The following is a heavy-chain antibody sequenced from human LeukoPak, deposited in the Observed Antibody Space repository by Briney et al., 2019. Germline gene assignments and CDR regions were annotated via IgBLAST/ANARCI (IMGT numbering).Heavy chain of an antibody. Sequence: GESLKISCKGSGYIFTNYWIGWVRHMPGKGLEWMGIIYPGDSDTRYSPSFQGQVTISADKSISTAYLQWSSLKASDTAMYYCARRGPTYYDFWSGYIDYWGQGTLVTVSS. CDR2: IYPGDSDT. CDR3: ARRGPTYYDFWSGYIDY. V-gene: IGHV5-51*01. J-gene: IGHJ4*02. CDR1: GYIFTNYW. D-gene: IGHD3-3*01.